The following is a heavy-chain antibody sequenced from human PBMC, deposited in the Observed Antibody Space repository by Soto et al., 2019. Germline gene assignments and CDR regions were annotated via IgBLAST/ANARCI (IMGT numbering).Heavy chain of an antibody. V-gene: IGHV3-23*01. J-gene: IGHJ4*02. CDR2: IRGSGGST. CDR1: GFTFSSYA. D-gene: IGHD4-17*01. CDR3: ANLPRETTVPTNSPQFAY. Sequence: EVQLLESGGGLVQPGGSLRLSCAASGFTFSSYAMSWVRQAPGKGLEWVSAIRGSGGSTYYADSVKGRFTISRDNSKNPLYLQMNSLRAEDTAVYYCANLPRETTVPTNSPQFAYWGQGPLVTVSS.